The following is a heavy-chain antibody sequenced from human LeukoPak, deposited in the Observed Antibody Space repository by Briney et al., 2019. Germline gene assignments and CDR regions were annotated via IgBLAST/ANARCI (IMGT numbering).Heavy chain of an antibody. CDR1: GYTFTSYG. CDR2: ISPYNGNT. CDR3: ARDLYYYDSSGYYPYYFDY. Sequence: ASVKVSCKASGYTFTSYGISWVRQAPGQGLEWMGWISPYNGNTNYAQKLQGRVTMTTDTSTSTAYMELRSLRSDDTAVYYCARDLYYYDSSGYYPYYFDYWGQGTLVTVSS. V-gene: IGHV1-18*01. J-gene: IGHJ4*02. D-gene: IGHD3-22*01.